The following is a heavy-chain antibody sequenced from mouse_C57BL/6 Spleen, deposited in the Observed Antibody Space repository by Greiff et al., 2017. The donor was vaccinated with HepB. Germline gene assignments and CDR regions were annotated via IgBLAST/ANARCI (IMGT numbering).Heavy chain of an antibody. CDR1: GFTFSSYA. J-gene: IGHJ2*01. V-gene: IGHV5-4*01. Sequence: VKVVESGGGLVKPGGSLKLSCAASGFTFSSYAMSWVRQTPEKRLEWVATISDGGSYTYYPDNVKGRFPISRDNAKNNLYLQMSHLKSEDTAMYYCAREGEDFDYWGQGTTLTVSS. CDR3: AREGEDFDY. CDR2: ISDGGSYT.